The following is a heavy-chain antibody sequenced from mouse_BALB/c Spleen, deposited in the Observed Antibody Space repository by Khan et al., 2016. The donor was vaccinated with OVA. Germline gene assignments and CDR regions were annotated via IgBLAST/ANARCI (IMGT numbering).Heavy chain of an antibody. V-gene: IGHV1-26*01. D-gene: IGHD2-14*01. CDR1: GYSFTVYY. CDR2: VNPNNGDT. CDR3: AGEYEFFAH. Sequence: VQLKESGPDLVKPGASVKISCKASGYSFTVYYMIWVKQSHGKSPEWIGRVNPNNGDTNYNQKFKDKAILTVDKSSTTAYMELRSLTSEDSAVFYCAGEYEFFAHWGQGTPVTVSA. J-gene: IGHJ3*01.